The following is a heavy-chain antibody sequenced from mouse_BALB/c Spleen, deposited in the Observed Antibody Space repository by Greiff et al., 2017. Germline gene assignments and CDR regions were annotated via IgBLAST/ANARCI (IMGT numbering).Heavy chain of an antibody. CDR1: GYTFTSYV. V-gene: IGHV1-14*01. CDR3: ARGGTTALDY. D-gene: IGHD1-2*01. J-gene: IGHJ2*01. CDR2: INPYNDGT. Sequence: EVKLMESGPELVKPGASVKMSCKASGYTFTSYVMHWVKQKPGQGLEWIGYINPYNDGTKYNEKFKGKATLTSDKSSSTAYMELSSLTSEDSAVYYCARGGTTALDYWGQGTTLTVSS.